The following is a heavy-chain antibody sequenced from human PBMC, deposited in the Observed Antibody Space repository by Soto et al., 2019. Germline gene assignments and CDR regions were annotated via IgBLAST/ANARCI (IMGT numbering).Heavy chain of an antibody. CDR2: IFYSGST. Sequence: PSETLSLTCTVSGGSISSGGYYWGWIRQPPGKGLEWIGSIFYSGSTYYNPSLKSRVTISVDASKNQFSLKLSSVTAADTAVYYCARHQGLFDPWGQGTLVTVSS. J-gene: IGHJ5*02. V-gene: IGHV4-39*01. CDR3: ARHQGLFDP. CDR1: GGSISSGGYY.